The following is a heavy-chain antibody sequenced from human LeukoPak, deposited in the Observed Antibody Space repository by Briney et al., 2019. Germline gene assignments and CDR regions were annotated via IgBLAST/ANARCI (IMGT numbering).Heavy chain of an antibody. D-gene: IGHD3-10*01. CDR2: INHSGST. Sequence: SETLSLTCAVYGGSFSGYYWSWIRQPPGKGLEWIGEINHSGSTNYNPSLKSRVTISVDTSKNQFSLKLSSVTAADTAVYYCARGYGSGSYIDYWGQGTLVTVSS. CDR3: ARGYGSGSYIDY. CDR1: GGSFSGYY. V-gene: IGHV4-34*01. J-gene: IGHJ4*02.